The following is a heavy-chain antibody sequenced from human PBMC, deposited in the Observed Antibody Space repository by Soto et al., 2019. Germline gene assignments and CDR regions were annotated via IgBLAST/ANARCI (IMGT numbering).Heavy chain of an antibody. J-gene: IGHJ4*02. CDR1: GFTFSSYG. Sequence: GGSLRLSCAASGFTFSSYGMHWVRQAPGKGLEWVAVISYDGSNKYYADSVKGRFTISRDNSKNTLYLQMNSLRAEDTAVYYCAKDAPTYGIAAASTPGDYWGQGTLVTVSS. CDR2: ISYDGSNK. V-gene: IGHV3-30*18. CDR3: AKDAPTYGIAAASTPGDY. D-gene: IGHD6-13*01.